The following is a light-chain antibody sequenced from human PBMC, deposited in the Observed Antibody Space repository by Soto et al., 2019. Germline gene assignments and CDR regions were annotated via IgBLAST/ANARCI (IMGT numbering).Light chain of an antibody. CDR3: AAWDNSLNGYV. CDR2: SDN. CDR1: SSNIGSTR. J-gene: IGLJ1*01. Sequence: QSVPTQPPSASGTPGQRVAISCSGASSNIGSTRANWYRQLPGSAPKLLIYSDNQRPSGVPDRFSGSKSGTSASLAISGLQSEDEADYYCAAWDNSLNGYVFGTGTKLTVL. V-gene: IGLV1-44*01.